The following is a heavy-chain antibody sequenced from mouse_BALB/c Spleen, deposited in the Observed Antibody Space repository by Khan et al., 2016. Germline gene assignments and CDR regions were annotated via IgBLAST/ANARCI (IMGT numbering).Heavy chain of an antibody. CDR1: GYTFTNYG. Sequence: QIQLVQSGPELKKPGETVKISCKASGYTFTNYGVHWVKQAPGKGLKWMGWINTNTGAPTYAEAFKGRFAFSLGTSASTAFLQIDNLKNEDTATDCCGRWCGNYALDYWSQGTAGTVSS. CDR3: GRWCGNYALDY. D-gene: IGHD1-1*02. CDR2: INTNTGAP. J-gene: IGHJ4*01. V-gene: IGHV9-3*02.